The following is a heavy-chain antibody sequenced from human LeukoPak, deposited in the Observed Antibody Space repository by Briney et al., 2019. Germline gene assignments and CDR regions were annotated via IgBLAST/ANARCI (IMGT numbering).Heavy chain of an antibody. J-gene: IGHJ6*02. CDR3: ARSQGYQLLSGSMDV. CDR1: GGTFSSYA. V-gene: IGHV1-69*04. CDR2: IIPILGIA. D-gene: IGHD2-2*01. Sequence: GASVKVSCKASGGTFSSYAISGVRQAPGQGREWRGRIIPILGIANYAQKFQGRVTITADNSTSTAYMELSSLRSEDTAVYYCARSQGYQLLSGSMDVWGQGTTVTVSS.